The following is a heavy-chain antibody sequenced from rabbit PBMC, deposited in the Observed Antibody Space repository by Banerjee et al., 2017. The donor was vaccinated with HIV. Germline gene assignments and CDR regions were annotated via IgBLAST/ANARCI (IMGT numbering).Heavy chain of an antibody. Sequence: QEQLVESGGGLVQPEGSLTLTCKASGFSFSSGYDMCWVRQAPGKGLEWIACIYTGDGNTYYASWAKGRFTISKISSTTVTLQMTSLTAADTATYFCARDRADSSGGYYFGLRGPGTLVTVS. V-gene: IGHV1S45*01. CDR1: GFSFSSGYD. CDR3: ARDRADSSGGYYFGL. D-gene: IGHD1-1*01. J-gene: IGHJ4*01. CDR2: IYTGDGNT.